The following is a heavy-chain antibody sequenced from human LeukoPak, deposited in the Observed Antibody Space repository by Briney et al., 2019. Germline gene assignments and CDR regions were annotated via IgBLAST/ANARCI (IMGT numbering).Heavy chain of an antibody. CDR2: IYSGGST. V-gene: IGHV3-53*01. J-gene: IGHJ3*02. Sequence: PGGSLRLSCAASGLTVSRNYMNWVRQAPGKGLEWVSVIYSGGSTYYADSVKGRFTIPRDNSKNTLYLQINSLRAEDTAVYYCARDGRGDGVPAENAFAIWGQGTMVSLSS. CDR3: ARDGRGDGVPAENAFAI. CDR1: GLTVSRNY. D-gene: IGHD3-10*01.